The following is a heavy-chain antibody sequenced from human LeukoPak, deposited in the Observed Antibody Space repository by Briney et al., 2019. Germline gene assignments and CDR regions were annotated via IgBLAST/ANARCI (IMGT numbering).Heavy chain of an antibody. CDR1: GFTFSNYA. CDR3: ARAPLRFLEWSTYYFDY. D-gene: IGHD3-3*01. J-gene: IGHJ4*02. V-gene: IGHV3-23*01. CDR2: ISNNGDRT. Sequence: GGSLRLSCAASGFTFSNYAMTWVRQAPGRGLEWVSVISNNGDRTYYADTVKGRFTISRDNAKNSLYLQMNSLRAEDTAVYYCARAPLRFLEWSTYYFDYWGQGTLVTVSS.